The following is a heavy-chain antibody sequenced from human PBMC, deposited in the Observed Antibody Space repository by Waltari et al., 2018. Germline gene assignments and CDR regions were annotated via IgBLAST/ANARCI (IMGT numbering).Heavy chain of an antibody. V-gene: IGHV3-33*01. CDR2: IWYDGSNK. J-gene: IGHJ4*02. D-gene: IGHD1-26*01. Sequence: QVQLVESGGGVVQPGRSLRLSCAAPGFTFSSYGMPWVRPAPGKGLEWVGVIWYDGSNKYYADSVKGRFTISRDNSKNTLYVQMNSLRAEDTAVYYCTRGPNIVGATGPFDYWGQGTLVTVSS. CDR3: TRGPNIVGATGPFDY. CDR1: GFTFSSYG.